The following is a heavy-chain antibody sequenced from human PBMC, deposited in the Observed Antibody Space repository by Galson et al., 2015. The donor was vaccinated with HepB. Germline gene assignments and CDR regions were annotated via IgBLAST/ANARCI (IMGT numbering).Heavy chain of an antibody. CDR1: GFTFSSYA. CDR2: ISGSGGST. V-gene: IGHV3-23*01. CDR3: ARDRGSQNYYYMDV. J-gene: IGHJ6*03. D-gene: IGHD5-12*01. Sequence: SLRLSCAASGFTFSSYAVSWVRQAPGKGLEWVSAISGSGGSTYYADSVKGRFTISRDNSKNSLYLQMNSLRAEDTAVYYCARDRGSQNYYYMDVWGKGTTVTVSS.